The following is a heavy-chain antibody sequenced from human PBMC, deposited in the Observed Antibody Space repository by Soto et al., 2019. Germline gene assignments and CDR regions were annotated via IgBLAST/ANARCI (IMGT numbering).Heavy chain of an antibody. CDR3: ARQDSVWFGDNIDY. Sequence: QLQLQESGPGLVKPSETLSLTCSVSGGSISSSRYYWGWIRQPPGKGLAWIGTIHYSGSTYYNPSLKSRVTISVDMSKNQFSLKLSSVTAADTAVYYCARQDSVWFGDNIDYWGQGPLVTVSS. CDR2: IHYSGST. D-gene: IGHD3-10*01. J-gene: IGHJ4*02. V-gene: IGHV4-39*01. CDR1: GGSISSSRYY.